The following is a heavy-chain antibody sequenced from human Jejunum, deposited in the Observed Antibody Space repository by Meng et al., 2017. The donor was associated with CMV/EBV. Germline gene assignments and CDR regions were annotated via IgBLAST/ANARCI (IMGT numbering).Heavy chain of an antibody. Sequence: GSIGSHYYYGGWIRQPPGKGLEWIGNIDYRGTAYYNPSLRGRATMSVDTSRNQFSLRLSSVTAADTAVYYCATHKWEPKSDPMDYWGQGTLVTVSS. CDR2: IDYRGTA. D-gene: IGHD1-26*01. V-gene: IGHV4-39*01. CDR1: GSIGSHYYY. J-gene: IGHJ4*02. CDR3: ATHKWEPKSDPMDY.